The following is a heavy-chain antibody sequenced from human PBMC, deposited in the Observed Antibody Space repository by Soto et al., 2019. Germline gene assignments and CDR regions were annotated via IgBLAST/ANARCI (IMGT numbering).Heavy chain of an antibody. CDR2: INAGNGNT. CDR1: GYTFSSYA. Sequence: QVQLVQSGAEEKKPGASVKVSCKASGYTFSSYAMHWVRQAPGQRLEWMGWINAGNGNTKYSQKFQGRVTITRDTSASTAYMELSSLRSEDTAVYYCARGITLPTPLDYWGQGTLVTVSS. CDR3: ARGITLPTPLDY. D-gene: IGHD1-20*01. J-gene: IGHJ4*02. V-gene: IGHV1-3*05.